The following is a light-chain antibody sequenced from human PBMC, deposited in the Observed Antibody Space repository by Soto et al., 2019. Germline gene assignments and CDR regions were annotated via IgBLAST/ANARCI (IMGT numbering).Light chain of an antibody. Sequence: QSVLTQPPSASGTPGQRVTISCSGSSSNIETNDIYWHQQLSRDPHLLIYGNGNRPSGVPDRFSGSKSGTSASLAIAGLQADDEADYYCQSYDSSLSGSEVFGTGTKVTVL. V-gene: IGLV1-40*01. CDR1: SSNIETND. CDR2: GNG. J-gene: IGLJ1*01. CDR3: QSYDSSLSGSEV.